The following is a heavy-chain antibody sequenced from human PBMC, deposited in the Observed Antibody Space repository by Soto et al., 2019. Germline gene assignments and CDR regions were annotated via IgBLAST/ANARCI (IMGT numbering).Heavy chain of an antibody. CDR3: ARDPIAVVTTQGGAFDI. V-gene: IGHV3-30-3*01. Sequence: VQLLESGGGLVQPGGSLRLSCAASGFTFSSYAMHWVRQAPGKGLEWVAVISYDGSNKYYADSVKGRFTISRDNSKNTLYLQMNSLRAEDTAVYYCARDPIAVVTTQGGAFDIWGQGTMVTVSS. D-gene: IGHD6-19*01. CDR1: GFTFSSYA. CDR2: ISYDGSNK. J-gene: IGHJ3*02.